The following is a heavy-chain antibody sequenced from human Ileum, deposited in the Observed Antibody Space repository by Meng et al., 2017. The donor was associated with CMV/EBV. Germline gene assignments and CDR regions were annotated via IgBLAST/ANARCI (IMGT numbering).Heavy chain of an antibody. D-gene: IGHD1-1*01. CDR1: GFDLSKFS. CDR3: AKDEGAGGTTFFDH. J-gene: IGHJ4*02. Sequence: EVQLLESGGALVRRGDVLILSCVGSGFDLSKFSMSWVRQAPGKGLQWVSSISASGRIDYAASVKGHFVISRDIGTNTLYLQISSLRGDDTAMYFCAKDEGAGGTTFFDHWGRGTLVTVSS. V-gene: IGHV3-23*01. CDR2: ISASGRI.